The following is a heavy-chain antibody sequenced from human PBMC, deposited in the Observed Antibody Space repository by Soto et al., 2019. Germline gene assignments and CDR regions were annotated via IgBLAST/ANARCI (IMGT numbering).Heavy chain of an antibody. V-gene: IGHV3-33*01. J-gene: IGHJ3*02. CDR3: ASLSDGDAFDI. D-gene: IGHD2-21*02. Sequence: QVQLVESGGGVVQPGRSLRLSCAASGFTFSSYGMLWVRQAPGKGLEWVAVIWYDGSNKYYADSVKGRFTISRDNSKNTLYLQMNSLRAEDTAVYYCASLSDGDAFDIWGQGTMVTVSS. CDR1: GFTFSSYG. CDR2: IWYDGSNK.